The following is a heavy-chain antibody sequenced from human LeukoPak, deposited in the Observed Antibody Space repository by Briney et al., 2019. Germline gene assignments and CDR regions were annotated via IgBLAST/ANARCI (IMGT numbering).Heavy chain of an antibody. CDR2: ISGSGSST. D-gene: IGHD2-15*01. V-gene: IGHV3-23*01. CDR3: AKSAPVVVVTYGMDI. Sequence: PGGSLRLSCAASGFTFSDYAMSWVRQAPGKGLDWVSAISGSGSSTYYADSVKGRFTISRDNSRNTVYLQMNSLRAEDTAIYYCAKSAPVVVVTYGMDIWGQGTTVTVSS. CDR1: GFTFSDYA. J-gene: IGHJ6*02.